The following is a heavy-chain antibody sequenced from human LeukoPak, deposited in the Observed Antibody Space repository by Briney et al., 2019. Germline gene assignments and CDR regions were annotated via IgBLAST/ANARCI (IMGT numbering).Heavy chain of an antibody. Sequence: ASVKVSCKASGYTFTGYYMHWVRQAPGQGLEWMGWINPNSGGTNYAQKFQGRVTMTRDTSISTAYMELSRLRSDDTAVYYCARAKPSYDSSGDYYYYYYMDVWGKGTTVTVSS. D-gene: IGHD3-22*01. J-gene: IGHJ6*03. CDR2: INPNSGGT. CDR3: ARAKPSYDSSGDYYYYYYMDV. V-gene: IGHV1-2*02. CDR1: GYTFTGYY.